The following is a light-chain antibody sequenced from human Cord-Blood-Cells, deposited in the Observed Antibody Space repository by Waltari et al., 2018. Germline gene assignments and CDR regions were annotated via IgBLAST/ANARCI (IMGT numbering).Light chain of an antibody. CDR3: QQYDNLPYS. V-gene: IGKV1-33*01. Sequence: DIQMTQSPSFLSASVGDRVIITCQASQDISNYLNWYQQKPGKAPKLLIYDASNLETGVPSRFSGSGSGTDFTFTISSLQPEDIATYYCQQYDNLPYSFGQGTKLEIK. CDR2: DAS. J-gene: IGKJ2*03. CDR1: QDISNY.